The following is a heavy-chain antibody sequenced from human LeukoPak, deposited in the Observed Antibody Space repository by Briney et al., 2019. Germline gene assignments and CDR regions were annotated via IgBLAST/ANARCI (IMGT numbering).Heavy chain of an antibody. CDR1: GGSFSGYY. CDR3: ARARQEWLAPSNRYYFDY. D-gene: IGHD6-19*01. CDR2: INHSGST. V-gene: IGHV4-34*01. J-gene: IGHJ4*02. Sequence: SENLSLTCAVYGGSFSGYYWSWIRQPPGKGLEWIGEINHSGSTNYNPSLKSRVTISVDTSKNQFSLKLSSVTAADTAVYYCARARQEWLAPSNRYYFDYWGQGTLVTVSS.